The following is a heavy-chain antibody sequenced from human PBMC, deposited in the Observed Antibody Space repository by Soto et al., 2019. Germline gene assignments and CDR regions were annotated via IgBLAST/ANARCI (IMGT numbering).Heavy chain of an antibody. CDR1: GFTFSSYG. CDR2: IWYDGSNK. J-gene: IGHJ4*02. D-gene: IGHD6-13*01. V-gene: IGHV3-33*01. CDR3: TREDYSGSWPRVYFEY. Sequence: GGSLRLSCAASGFTFSSYGMHWVRQAPGKGLEWVAVIWYDGSNKYYADSVKGRFTISRDNSKNTLYLQMNSLRAEDTAVYYCTREDYSGSWPRVYFEYWGKVTLFTVSS.